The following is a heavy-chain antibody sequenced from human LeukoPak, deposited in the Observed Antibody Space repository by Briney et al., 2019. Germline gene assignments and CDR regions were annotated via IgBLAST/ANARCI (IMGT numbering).Heavy chain of an antibody. J-gene: IGHJ4*02. D-gene: IGHD3-9*01. Sequence: GGSLRLSCAASGFTLSSYSMNWVRQAPGKGLEWVSYISSSSSTIYYADSVKGRFTISRDNAKNSLYLQMNSLRAEDTAVYYCARGYYDILTGYYPYYFDYWGQGTLVTVSS. CDR3: ARGYYDILTGYYPYYFDY. CDR2: ISSSSSTI. V-gene: IGHV3-48*01. CDR1: GFTLSSYS.